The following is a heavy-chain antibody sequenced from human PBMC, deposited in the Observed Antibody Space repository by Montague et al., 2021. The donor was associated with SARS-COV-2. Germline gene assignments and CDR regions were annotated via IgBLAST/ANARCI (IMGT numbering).Heavy chain of an antibody. CDR2: IYHSGGT. V-gene: IGHV4-38-2*02. Sequence: SETLSLTCTVSGYSIGTGYYWGWIRQPPGKGLEWIGTIYHSGGTYFNPSLKSRVTISVDTSKNQFSLNLSSVTAADTAVYYCAKVAGSHDTLDIWGRGTMVTVSS. CDR3: AKVAGSHDTLDI. J-gene: IGHJ3*02. CDR1: GYSIGTGYY. D-gene: IGHD6-19*01.